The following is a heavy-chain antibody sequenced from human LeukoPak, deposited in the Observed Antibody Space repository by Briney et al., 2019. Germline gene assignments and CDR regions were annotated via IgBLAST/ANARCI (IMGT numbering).Heavy chain of an antibody. V-gene: IGHV1-69*05. CDR3: AREKTGDGHNFNWFDP. D-gene: IGHD5-24*01. J-gene: IGHJ5*02. CDR2: TIPFLDTP. Sequence: ASVKVSCKALGGTFRHHAVSWVRQAPGQGLEWMGGTIPFLDTPQYAQRFQGRLTITTDESTITAYMELNSLESDGTAVYYCAREKTGDGHNFNWFDPWGQGTLVTVSS. CDR1: GGTFRHHA.